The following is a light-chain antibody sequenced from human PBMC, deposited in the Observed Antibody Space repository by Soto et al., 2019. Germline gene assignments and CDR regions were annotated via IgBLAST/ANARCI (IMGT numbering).Light chain of an antibody. CDR1: SSDVGGYNY. J-gene: IGLJ2*01. V-gene: IGLV2-14*01. Sequence: QAVVTQPASVSGSPGQSITISCTGTSSDVGGYNYVSWYQQHPGKAPKLMIYDVSNRPSGVSNRFSGSKSGNTASLTISGLQAEDEADYYCSSYTSSSTPVVFGGGTKVTVL. CDR2: DVS. CDR3: SSYTSSSTPVV.